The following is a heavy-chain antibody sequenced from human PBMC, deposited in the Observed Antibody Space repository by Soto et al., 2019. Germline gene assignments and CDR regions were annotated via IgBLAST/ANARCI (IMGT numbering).Heavy chain of an antibody. J-gene: IGHJ4*02. D-gene: IGHD6-13*01. CDR3: ALPLGGYSGSWYVDY. Sequence: ASVKVSCKASGGTFSSYAISWVRQAPGQGLEWMGGIIPIFGTANYAQKFQGRVTITADESTSTAYMELSSLRSEDTAVYYCALPLGGYSGSWYVDYWGQGTLVTVSS. CDR2: IIPIFGTA. CDR1: GGTFSSYA. V-gene: IGHV1-69*13.